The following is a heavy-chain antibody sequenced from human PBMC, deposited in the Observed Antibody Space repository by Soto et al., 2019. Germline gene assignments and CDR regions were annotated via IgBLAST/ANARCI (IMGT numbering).Heavy chain of an antibody. CDR3: AGRGYSGYDLSFDY. CDR1: GSSRSHY. Sequence: GSSRSHYCRRIRQPPGKGLEWIGYIYYSGSTNYNPSLKSRVTISVDTSKNQFSLKLSSVTAADTAVYYCAGRGYSGYDLSFDYWGQGTLVTVSS. J-gene: IGHJ4*02. CDR2: IYYSGST. D-gene: IGHD5-12*01. V-gene: IGHV4-59*11.